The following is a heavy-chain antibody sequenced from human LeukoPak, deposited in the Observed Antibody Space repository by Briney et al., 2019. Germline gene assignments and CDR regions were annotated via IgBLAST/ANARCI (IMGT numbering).Heavy chain of an antibody. CDR3: ASGGRAVADPIDY. CDR2: IYYSGST. V-gene: IGHV4-59*12. CDR1: GGSISSYY. D-gene: IGHD6-19*01. J-gene: IGHJ4*02. Sequence: SETLSLTCTVSGGSISSYYWSWIRQPPGKGLEWIGYIYYSGSTNYNPSLKSRVTISVDTSKNQFSLKLSSVTAADTAVYYCASGGRAVADPIDYWGQGTLVTVSS.